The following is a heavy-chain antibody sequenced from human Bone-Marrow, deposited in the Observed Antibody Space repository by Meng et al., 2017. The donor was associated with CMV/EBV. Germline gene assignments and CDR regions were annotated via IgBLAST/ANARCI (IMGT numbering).Heavy chain of an antibody. J-gene: IGHJ5*02. D-gene: IGHD3-3*01. V-gene: IGHV3-53*01. Sequence: GESLKISCAASGSTVNNNYMTWVRQAPGKGLECVSVIYGSGTTYYADSVKGRFTISRDNSKNTLYLQMNSLRVEDTAVYYCAMVFWSVYSLDWFDPWGQGTRVTVSS. CDR1: GSTVNNNY. CDR2: IYGSGTT. CDR3: AMVFWSVYSLDWFDP.